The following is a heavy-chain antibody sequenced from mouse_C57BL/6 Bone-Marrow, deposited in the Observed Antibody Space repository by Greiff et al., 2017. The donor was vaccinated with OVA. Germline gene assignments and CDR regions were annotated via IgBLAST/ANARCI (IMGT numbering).Heavy chain of an antibody. CDR2: IYPGNSDT. V-gene: IGHV1-5*01. CDR3: TRRETQARYFDY. Sequence: VQLQQSGTVLARPGASVKMSCKTSGYTFTSYWMHWVKQRPGQGLEWIGAIYPGNSDTSYNQKFKGKAKLTAVTSASTAYMELSSLTNEDSAVYYCTRRETQARYFDYWGQGTTLTVSS. J-gene: IGHJ2*01. D-gene: IGHD3-2*02. CDR1: GYTFTSYW.